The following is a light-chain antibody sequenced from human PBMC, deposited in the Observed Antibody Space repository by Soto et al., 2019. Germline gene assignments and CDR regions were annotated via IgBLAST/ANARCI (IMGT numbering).Light chain of an antibody. V-gene: IGKV1-5*03. CDR3: QQYHIYSGT. CDR2: KAS. J-gene: IGKJ1*01. Sequence: DIQMTQSPFTLSASVGVRVTITCRASQSIISWLAWYQQKPGKAPNLLINKASTLASGVPSRFSGSGSGTEFTLTINSLQPDDFATYYCQQYHIYSGTFGQGTKVDIK. CDR1: QSIISW.